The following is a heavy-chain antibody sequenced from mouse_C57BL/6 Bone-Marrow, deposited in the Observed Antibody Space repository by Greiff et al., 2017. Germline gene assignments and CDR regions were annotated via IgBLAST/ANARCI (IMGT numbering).Heavy chain of an antibody. CDR2: ISYDGSN. Sequence: EVQRVESGPGLVKPSQSLSLTCSVTGYSITSGYYWNWIRQFPGNKLEWMGYISYDGSNNYNPTLKNRISITRDTSKNQFFLKLNSLTTEDTATYYCARRFDVWGTGTTVTVSS. CDR3: ARRFDV. J-gene: IGHJ1*03. CDR1: GYSITSGYY. V-gene: IGHV3-6*01.